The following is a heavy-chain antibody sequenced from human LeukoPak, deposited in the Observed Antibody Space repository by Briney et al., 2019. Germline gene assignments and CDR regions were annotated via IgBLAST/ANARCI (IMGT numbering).Heavy chain of an antibody. CDR3: ASNLVRGSNTYRSRMDV. V-gene: IGHV4-34*01. CDR1: GGYFSGYY. D-gene: IGHD3-10*01. Sequence: SETLSLTCAVYGGYFSGYYCSWIRQPPGKGLEWIGEINHSGSTNYNPSLKSRVTISVDTSKNQFSLKLSSVTAADTAVYYCASNLVRGSNTYRSRMDVWGQGTTVTVSS. CDR2: INHSGST. J-gene: IGHJ6*02.